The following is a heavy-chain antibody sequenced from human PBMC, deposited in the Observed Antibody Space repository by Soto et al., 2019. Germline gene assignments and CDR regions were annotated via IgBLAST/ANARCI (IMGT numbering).Heavy chain of an antibody. CDR3: AKDAVYNDGLWLMDH. J-gene: IGHJ4*02. V-gene: IGHV3-23*01. CDR2: IVGSGDDI. D-gene: IGHD2-21*01. CDR1: GFTLSTYA. Sequence: EVQLLESGGGLVQPGGSLRLSCAASGFTLSTYAMTWVRQAPGKGLECVSGIVGSGDDIHYADSVKGRFTISKDISRTTLYLQMNSLRADDTAVYYCAKDAVYNDGLWLMDHWGQGTLVTVSS.